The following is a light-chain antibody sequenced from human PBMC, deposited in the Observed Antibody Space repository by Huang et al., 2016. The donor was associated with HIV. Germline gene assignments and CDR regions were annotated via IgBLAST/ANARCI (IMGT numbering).Light chain of an antibody. CDR3: QQRSNWPLT. CDR2: DAS. Sequence: EIVLTQSPATLSLSPGESASLSCRASHSVSSYLTWYQQRPGQAPRLLIFDASNRATAIPPRFSGSWSGTDFNLTISSLEPEDFAVYYCQQRSNWPLTFGGGTKVEI. CDR1: HSVSSY. J-gene: IGKJ4*01. V-gene: IGKV3-11*01.